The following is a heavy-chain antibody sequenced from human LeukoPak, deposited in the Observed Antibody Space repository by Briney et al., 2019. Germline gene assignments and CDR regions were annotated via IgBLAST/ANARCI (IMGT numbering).Heavy chain of an antibody. CDR3: ARGKYYYDGSGYYGY. J-gene: IGHJ4*02. Sequence: SETLSLTCAVYGGSFSGYYWSWIRQPPGKGLEWIGEINHSGSTNYNPSLKSRVTISVDTSKNQFSLKLSSVTAADTAVYYCARGKYYYDGSGYYGYWGQGTLVTVSS. CDR2: INHSGST. V-gene: IGHV4-34*01. D-gene: IGHD3-22*01. CDR1: GGSFSGYY.